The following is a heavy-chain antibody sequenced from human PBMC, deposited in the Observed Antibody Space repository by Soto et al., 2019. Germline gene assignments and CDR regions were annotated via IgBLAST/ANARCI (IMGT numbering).Heavy chain of an antibody. J-gene: IGHJ4*02. CDR1: GGSISSYY. CDR2: IYYSGST. D-gene: IGHD6-19*01. V-gene: IGHV4-59*01. CDR3: ARISYSSGWYVRGYFDY. Sequence: SETLSLTCTVSGGSISSYYWSWIRRPPGKGLEWIGYIYYSGSTNYNPSLKSRVTISVDTSKNQFSLKLSSVTAADTAVYYCARISYSSGWYVRGYFDYWGQGTLVTVSS.